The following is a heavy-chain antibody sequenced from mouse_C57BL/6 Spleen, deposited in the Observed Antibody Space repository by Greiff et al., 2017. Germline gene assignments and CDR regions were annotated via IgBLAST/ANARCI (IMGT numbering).Heavy chain of an antibody. J-gene: IGHJ4*01. CDR2: INPSNGGT. Sequence: VQLQQPGTELVKPGASVKLSCKASGYTFTRYWMHWVKQRPGQGLEWIGNINPSNGGTNYNEKFKSKATLTVDKSSSTAYMQLSSLTSEDSAVYYCAKVLRSLYYAMDYWGQGTSVTVSS. V-gene: IGHV1-53*01. CDR3: AKVLRSLYYAMDY. D-gene: IGHD1-1*01. CDR1: GYTFTRYW.